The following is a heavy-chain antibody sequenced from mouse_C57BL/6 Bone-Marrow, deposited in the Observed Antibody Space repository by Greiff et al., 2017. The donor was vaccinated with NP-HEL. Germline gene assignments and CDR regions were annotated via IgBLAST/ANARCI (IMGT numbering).Heavy chain of an antibody. V-gene: IGHV1-72*01. CDR3: AKGYGSSYVRWYFDV. J-gene: IGHJ1*03. CDR1: GYTFTSYW. D-gene: IGHD1-1*01. Sequence: VQLQQPGAELVKPGASVKLSCKASGYTFTSYWMHWVKQRPGRGLEWIGRIDPNSGGTKYNEKFKSKATLTVDKPSSTAYMQLSSLTSEDSAVYYCAKGYGSSYVRWYFDVWGTGTTVTVSS. CDR2: IDPNSGGT.